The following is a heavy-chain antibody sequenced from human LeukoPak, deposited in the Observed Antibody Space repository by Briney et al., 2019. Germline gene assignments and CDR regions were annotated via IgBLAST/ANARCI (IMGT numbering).Heavy chain of an antibody. J-gene: IGHJ6*03. V-gene: IGHV3-30*02. CDR3: AKTMVRGVITYYYYYMDV. CDR1: GFTFSSYN. Sequence: PGGSLRLSCAASGFTFSSYNMHWVRQAPGKGLEWVALIQNDGSNKYYADSVKGRFTVSRDNSKNTLYLQMNSLRAEDTAVYYCAKTMVRGVITYYYYYMDVWGKGTTVTISS. CDR2: IQNDGSNK. D-gene: IGHD3-10*01.